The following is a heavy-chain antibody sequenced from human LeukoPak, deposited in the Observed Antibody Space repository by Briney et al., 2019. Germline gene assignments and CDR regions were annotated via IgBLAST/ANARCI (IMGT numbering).Heavy chain of an antibody. CDR1: EFNVSNNY. Sequence: GGSLRLSCVASEFNVSNNYMSWVRQAPGKGLEWVSVMYGSGARYYAASMNGRFTISRDNSKKSLSLQMNSLRGEDTAVYYCARDTAQSLSLYGVVDFWGQGTLVTVSS. J-gene: IGHJ4*02. D-gene: IGHD3-10*01. V-gene: IGHV3-66*03. CDR2: MYGSGAR. CDR3: ARDTAQSLSLYGVVDF.